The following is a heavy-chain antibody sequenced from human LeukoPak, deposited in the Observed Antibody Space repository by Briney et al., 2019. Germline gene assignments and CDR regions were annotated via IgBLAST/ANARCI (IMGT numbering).Heavy chain of an antibody. J-gene: IGHJ4*02. D-gene: IGHD6-19*01. Sequence: GGSLRLSCAASGFTFSTYAMSWVRQAPGKGLEWVSGLSGSGGSTSYADSVKGRFSISRDNSKNTLYLQMNSLRAENTAVYYCAKLASGRSYFDYWGQGTLVTVSS. CDR2: LSGSGGST. V-gene: IGHV3-23*01. CDR3: AKLASGRSYFDY. CDR1: GFTFSTYA.